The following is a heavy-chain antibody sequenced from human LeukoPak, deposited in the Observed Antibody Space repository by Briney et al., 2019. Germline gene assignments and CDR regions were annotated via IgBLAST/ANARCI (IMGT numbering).Heavy chain of an antibody. Sequence: SETLSLTCSVSGDSISSYYWSWIRQPAGKGLEWIGRIYTSGSTNYNPSLKSRVIMSVDTSKNQFSLKLSSVTAADTAVYYCARDSYYYDSSGYSAPYFDYWGQGTLVTVSS. CDR3: ARDSYYYDSSGYSAPYFDY. D-gene: IGHD3-22*01. J-gene: IGHJ4*02. CDR1: GDSISSYY. CDR2: IYTSGST. V-gene: IGHV4-4*07.